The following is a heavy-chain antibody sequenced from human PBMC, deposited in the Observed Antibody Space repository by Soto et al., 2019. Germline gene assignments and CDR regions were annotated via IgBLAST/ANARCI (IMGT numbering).Heavy chain of an antibody. V-gene: IGHV5-51*01. J-gene: IGHJ6*02. Sequence: GESLKISCKGSGYSFTSYWIGWVRQMPGKGLEWMGIIYPGDSDTRYSPSFQGQVTISADKSISTAYLQWSSLKASDTAMYYCARVDNCDYLDYYYYGMDVWGQGTTVTVSS. D-gene: IGHD4-17*01. CDR2: IYPGDSDT. CDR1: GYSFTSYW. CDR3: ARVDNCDYLDYYYYGMDV.